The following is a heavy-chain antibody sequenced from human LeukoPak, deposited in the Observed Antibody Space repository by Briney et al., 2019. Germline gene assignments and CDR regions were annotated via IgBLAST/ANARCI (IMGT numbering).Heavy chain of an antibody. D-gene: IGHD6-13*01. CDR2: INWNGGST. V-gene: IGHV3-20*04. CDR1: GFTFDDYG. J-gene: IGHJ6*03. CDR3: ARLGSWYAGYMDV. Sequence: PGGSLRLSCAASGFTFDDYGMTWVRQAPGKGLEWVSGINWNGGSTGYADSVKGRFTISRDNAKSSLYVQMKSLRAEDTALYYCARLGSWYAGYMDVWGKGTTVTVSS.